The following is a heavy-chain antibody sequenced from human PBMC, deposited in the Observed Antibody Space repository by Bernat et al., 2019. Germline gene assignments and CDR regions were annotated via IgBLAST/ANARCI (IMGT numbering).Heavy chain of an antibody. CDR3: ARGRSNYWFDP. J-gene: IGHJ5*02. CDR1: GGSFSGYY. CDR2: INHSGST. D-gene: IGHD4-11*01. Sequence: QVQLQQWGAGLLKPSETLSLTCAVYGGSFSGYYWSWIRQPPGKGLEWIGEINHSGSTNYNPSLKSRVTISVDKSKNQFSLKLSSVTAAETAEYYCARGRSNYWFDPWGQGTLVTVSS. V-gene: IGHV4-34*01.